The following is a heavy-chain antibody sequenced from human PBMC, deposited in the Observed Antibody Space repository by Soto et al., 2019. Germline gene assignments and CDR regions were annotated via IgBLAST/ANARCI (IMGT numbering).Heavy chain of an antibody. J-gene: IGHJ4*02. Sequence: QITLKESGPTLVKPTQTLTLTCTFSGFSLSTSGVGVGWIRQPPGKALECLALIYWNDDKRYSPSLKSRLTITKDTSKNQLVLTMTIMDPVDTATYYCAHRPRPYSSSWSYYFDYWGQGTLVTVSS. V-gene: IGHV2-5*01. CDR3: AHRPRPYSSSWSYYFDY. CDR2: IYWNDDK. D-gene: IGHD6-13*01. CDR1: GFSLSTSGVG.